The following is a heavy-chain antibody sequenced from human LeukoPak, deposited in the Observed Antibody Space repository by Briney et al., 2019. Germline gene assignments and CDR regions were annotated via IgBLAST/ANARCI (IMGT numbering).Heavy chain of an antibody. D-gene: IGHD2-2*01. Sequence: ASVKVSCKASGYTFTGYYMHWVRQAPGQGLEWMGWINPNSGGTNYAQKFQGRVTMTRDTSISTAYMELSSLRSDDAAVYYCARTGIDIVVVPAVVNWFDPWGQGTLVTVSS. CDR3: ARTGIDIVVVPAVVNWFDP. V-gene: IGHV1-2*02. CDR1: GYTFTGYY. J-gene: IGHJ5*02. CDR2: INPNSGGT.